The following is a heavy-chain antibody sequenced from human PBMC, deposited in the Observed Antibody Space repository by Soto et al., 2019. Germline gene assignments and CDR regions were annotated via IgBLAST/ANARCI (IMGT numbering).Heavy chain of an antibody. CDR2: IYSGGST. J-gene: IGHJ6*02. Sequence: GGSLRLSCAASGFTVSTKYMSWVRQAPGKGLEWVSVIYSGGSTFYADSVRGRFTISRDNSKNTVNLQMNSLRAEDTAVYYCAKMEWGSSSWYGGGSYYYYGMDVWGQGTTVTVSS. CDR1: GFTVSTKY. V-gene: IGHV3-66*01. CDR3: AKMEWGSSSWYGGGSYYYYGMDV. D-gene: IGHD6-13*01.